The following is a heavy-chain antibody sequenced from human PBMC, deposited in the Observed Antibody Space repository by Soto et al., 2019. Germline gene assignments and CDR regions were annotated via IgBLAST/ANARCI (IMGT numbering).Heavy chain of an antibody. J-gene: IGHJ4*02. V-gene: IGHV4-59*01. CDR2: VYYTGRT. Sequence: TLSLISSVCGGSISGSSWCWISQSPGKGLEWLGYVYYTGRTNYSPSLRSRVSISVDTSKNEFSLRLSSVTAADTAVYFCARSVAVPGAHIDYWGQGTQVTVSS. CDR1: GGSISGSS. CDR3: ARSVAVPGAHIDY. D-gene: IGHD6-19*01.